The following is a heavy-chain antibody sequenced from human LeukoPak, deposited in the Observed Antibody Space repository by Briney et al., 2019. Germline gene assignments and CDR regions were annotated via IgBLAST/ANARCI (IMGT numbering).Heavy chain of an antibody. V-gene: IGHV3-15*07. J-gene: IGHJ6*02. CDR2: IKTTTDGGAT. CDR3: TTDPWHGMDV. D-gene: IGHD5-24*01. CDR1: NFTFNAAW. Sequence: AGGSLRLSCAASNFTFNAAWMNWVRQAPGKGLEWVGRIKTTTDGGATDYAAPVTGRFTISRDDSKNTLYLQMNRLKTEDTAVYFCTTDPWHGMDVWSQGTTVTVSS.